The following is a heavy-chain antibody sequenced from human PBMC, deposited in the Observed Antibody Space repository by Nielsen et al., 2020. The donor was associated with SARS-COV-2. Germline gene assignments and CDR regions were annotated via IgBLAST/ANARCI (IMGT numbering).Heavy chain of an antibody. CDR3: ARGYYYDSSGYYLEYYFDY. Sequence: GEFLKISCAASGFTVSSNYMSWVRQAPGKGLEWVSVIYSGGSTYYADSVKGRFTISRDNSKNTLYLQMNSLRAEDTAVYYCARGYYYDSSGYYLEYYFDYWGQGTLVTVSS. D-gene: IGHD3-22*01. CDR2: IYSGGST. CDR1: GFTVSSNY. V-gene: IGHV3-53*01. J-gene: IGHJ4*02.